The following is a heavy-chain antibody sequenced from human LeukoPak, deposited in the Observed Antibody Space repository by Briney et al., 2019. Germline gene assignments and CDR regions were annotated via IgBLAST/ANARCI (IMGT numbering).Heavy chain of an antibody. CDR3: ARDGWAHRPHYYMDV. CDR2: SYHSGIT. J-gene: IGHJ6*03. V-gene: IGHV4-38-2*02. CDR1: GDSISSDYY. D-gene: IGHD3-10*01. Sequence: SETLSLTCTVSGDSISSDYYWGWIRQPPGKGLEWIGTSYHSGITHYNPSLKSRVTISVDTSKNQFSLKLTSVTAADTATYFCARDGWAHRPHYYMDVWGTGTTVTVSS.